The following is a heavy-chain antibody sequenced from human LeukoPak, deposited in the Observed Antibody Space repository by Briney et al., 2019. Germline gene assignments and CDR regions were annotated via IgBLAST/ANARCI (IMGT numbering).Heavy chain of an antibody. CDR1: GYTLTELS. CDR3: ATVQADYPGA. J-gene: IGHJ5*01. D-gene: IGHD4-11*01. V-gene: IGHV1-24*01. CDR2: FDPEDGET. Sequence: GASVKVSCQVSGYTLTELSMHWVRQAPGKELEWMGGFDPEDGETIYAQKLQGRVTMTEDTSTDTAYMELSSLRSEDTAVYYCATVQADYPGAWGQGTLVTVSS.